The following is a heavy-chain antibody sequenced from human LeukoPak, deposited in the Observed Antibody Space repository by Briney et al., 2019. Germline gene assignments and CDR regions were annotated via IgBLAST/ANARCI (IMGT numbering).Heavy chain of an antibody. CDR3: ARDPPNYYDSSGYYADDY. J-gene: IGHJ4*02. V-gene: IGHV1-2*02. D-gene: IGHD3-22*01. Sequence: ASVKVSCKASGYTFTGYHMHWVRQAPGQGLEWMGWINPNSGGTNYAQKFQGRVTMTRDTSISTAYMELSRLRSDDTAVYYCARDPPNYYDSSGYYADDYWGQGTLVTVSS. CDR2: INPNSGGT. CDR1: GYTFTGYH.